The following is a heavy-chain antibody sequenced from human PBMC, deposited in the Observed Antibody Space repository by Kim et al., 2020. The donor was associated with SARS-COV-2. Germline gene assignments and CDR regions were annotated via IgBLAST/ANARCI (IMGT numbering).Heavy chain of an antibody. J-gene: IGHJ2*01. D-gene: IGHD2-2*01. CDR3: ARDRSIVVVPAAMISEVWYFDL. V-gene: IGHV3-48*02. Sequence: GGSLRLSCAASGFTFSSYSMNWVRQAPGKGLEWVSYISSSSSTIYYADSVKGRFTISRDNAKNSLYLQMNSLRDEDTAVYYCARDRSIVVVPAAMISEVWYFDLWGRGTLVTVSS. CDR2: ISSSSSTI. CDR1: GFTFSSYS.